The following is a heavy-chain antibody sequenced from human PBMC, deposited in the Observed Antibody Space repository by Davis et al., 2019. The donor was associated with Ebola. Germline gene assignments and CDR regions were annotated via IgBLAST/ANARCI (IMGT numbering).Heavy chain of an antibody. D-gene: IGHD3-10*01. CDR3: ARDSGTVFDIVTTNPYFDI. CDR1: GFTFSSYS. J-gene: IGHJ4*02. CDR2: IGRYSKTI. Sequence: GESLKISCAASGFTFSSYSMNWVRQAPGKGLEWISFIGRYSKTIHYADSVKGRFTVSRDDDKKLLFLQMNNLRDEDTAVYYCARDSGTVFDIVTTNPYFDIWGQGSLVAVSS. V-gene: IGHV3-48*02.